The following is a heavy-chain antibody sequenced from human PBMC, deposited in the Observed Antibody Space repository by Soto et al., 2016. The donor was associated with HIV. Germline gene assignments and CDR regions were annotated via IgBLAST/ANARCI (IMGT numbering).Heavy chain of an antibody. V-gene: IGHV3-23*01. J-gene: IGHJ6*02. CDR3: AKGSGTVGHYYYYGMDV. D-gene: IGHD3-10*01. Sequence: EVQLLESGGGLVQPGGSLRLSCAASGFTFSSYAMSWVRQAPGKGLKWVSAISGSGGSTYYADSVKGRFTISRDNSKNTVYLQMNSLRADDTAVYYCAKGSGTVGHYYYYGMDVWGQGTTVTVSS. CDR1: GFTFSSYA. CDR2: ISGSGGST.